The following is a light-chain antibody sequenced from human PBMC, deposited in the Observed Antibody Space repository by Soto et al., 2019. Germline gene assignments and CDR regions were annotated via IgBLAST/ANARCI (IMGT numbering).Light chain of an antibody. CDR3: QQSDNLPLT. V-gene: IGKV1-33*01. CDR1: QGIAKY. CDR2: HAS. Sequence: DTQMTQSPSSLSASIGDRVTITCQASQGIAKYLHWYQQKPGKAPKLLIYHASNLQTGVPSRFSGSGSGTHFTLIISSLQPDDIATYFCQQSDNLPLTFGGGTKVDIK. J-gene: IGKJ4*01.